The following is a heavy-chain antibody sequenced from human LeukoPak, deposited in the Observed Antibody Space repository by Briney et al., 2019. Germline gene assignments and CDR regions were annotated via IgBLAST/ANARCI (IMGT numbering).Heavy chain of an antibody. CDR2: ISYDGSNK. V-gene: IGHV3-30-3*01. CDR1: GFTFSSYA. Sequence: GGYLRLSCAASGFTFSSYAMHWVRQAPGKGLEWVAVISYDGSNKYYADSVKGRFTISRDNSKNTLYLQMNSLRAEDTAVYYCARDMGDFWSGYYRDAFDIWGQGAMVTVSS. CDR3: ARDMGDFWSGYYRDAFDI. D-gene: IGHD3-3*01. J-gene: IGHJ3*02.